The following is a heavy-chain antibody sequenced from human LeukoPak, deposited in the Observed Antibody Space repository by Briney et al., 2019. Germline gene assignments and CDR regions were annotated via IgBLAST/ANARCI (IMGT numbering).Heavy chain of an antibody. CDR2: ISGSGGST. D-gene: IGHD3-3*01. Sequence: GGSLRLSCAAPGFTFSSYAMSWVRQAPGKGLEWVSAISGSGGSTYYADSVKGRFTISRDNSKNTPYLQMNSLRAEDTAVYYCAKEAAYYDFWSGYYFGGAEATNWFDPWGQGTLVTVSS. CDR1: GFTFSSYA. J-gene: IGHJ5*02. CDR3: AKEAAYYDFWSGYYFGGAEATNWFDP. V-gene: IGHV3-23*01.